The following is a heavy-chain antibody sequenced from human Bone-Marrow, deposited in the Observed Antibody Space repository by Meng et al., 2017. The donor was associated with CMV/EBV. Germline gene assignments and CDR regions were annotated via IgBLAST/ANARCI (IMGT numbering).Heavy chain of an antibody. D-gene: IGHD2-15*01. J-gene: IGHJ6*02. CDR3: AKSRIEVEPGGRKIKYYNYGMDV. CDR2: INPNSGGT. CDR1: CDTSTGNY. Sequence: ASAKDFCKASCDTSTGNYIKWLRQAPGQGLEWMGWINPNSGGTNYAQKFQGRVTRIRDTSISTAYMELISLTSDDTAVYYCAKSRIEVEPGGRKIKYYNYGMDVWGQGTTITVSS. V-gene: IGHV1-2*02.